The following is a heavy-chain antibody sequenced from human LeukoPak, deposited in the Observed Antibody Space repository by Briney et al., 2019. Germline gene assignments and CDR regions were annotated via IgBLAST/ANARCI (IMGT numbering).Heavy chain of an antibody. V-gene: IGHV3-11*01. CDR2: ISSSGSTT. Sequence: SLRLSCAASGLTFSDYYISLIRHAPGKGLESVSYISSSGSTTHYADSVKGRFTISRDNAKNSLYLQMNSLRAEDTAVYYCARDSPDYSIGYYYYGMDVWGQGTTVTVSS. J-gene: IGHJ6*02. CDR1: GLTFSDYY. D-gene: IGHD4-11*01. CDR3: ARDSPDYSIGYYYYGMDV.